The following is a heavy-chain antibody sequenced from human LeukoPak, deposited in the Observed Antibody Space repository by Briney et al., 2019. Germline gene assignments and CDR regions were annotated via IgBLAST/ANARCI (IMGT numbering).Heavy chain of an antibody. Sequence: GGSLRLSCAASGFTFSSYAMSWVRQAPGKGLEWVSAISGSGGSTYYADSVKGRFTISRDNSENTLYLQMNSLRAEDTAVYYCAKARRDFWSGYYLFGYWGQGTLVTVSS. CDR3: AKARRDFWSGYYLFGY. J-gene: IGHJ4*02. D-gene: IGHD3-3*01. CDR1: GFTFSSYA. V-gene: IGHV3-23*01. CDR2: ISGSGGST.